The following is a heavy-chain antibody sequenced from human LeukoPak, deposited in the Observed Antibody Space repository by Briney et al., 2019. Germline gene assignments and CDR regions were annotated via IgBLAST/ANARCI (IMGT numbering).Heavy chain of an antibody. CDR1: GFTFSNYW. D-gene: IGHD6-13*01. CDR2: IYVDGRTT. J-gene: IGHJ4*02. CDR3: ARGGVWAAAGNGGFY. V-gene: IGHV3-74*01. Sequence: GSLILSCVASGFTFSNYWMHWVRQPSGKGLVWVSRIYVDGRTTNFADSVKGRFTISRDNSKNTLYLQMNSLRVEDTAVYYCARGGVWAAAGNGGFYWGQGTLVTVSS.